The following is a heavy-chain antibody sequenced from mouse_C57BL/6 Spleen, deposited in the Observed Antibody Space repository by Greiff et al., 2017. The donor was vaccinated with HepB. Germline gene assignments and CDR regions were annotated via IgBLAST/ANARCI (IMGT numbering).Heavy chain of an antibody. V-gene: IGHV1-19*01. CDR1: GYTFTDYY. CDR3: ARGAGTSYYFDY. Sequence: EVQLQQSGPVLVKPGASVKMSCKASGYTFTDYYMNWVKQSHGKSLEWIGVINPYNGGTSYNQKFKGKATLTVDKSSSTAYMELNSLTSEDSAVYYCARGAGTSYYFDYWGQGTTLTGSS. CDR2: INPYNGGT. J-gene: IGHJ2*01. D-gene: IGHD4-1*01.